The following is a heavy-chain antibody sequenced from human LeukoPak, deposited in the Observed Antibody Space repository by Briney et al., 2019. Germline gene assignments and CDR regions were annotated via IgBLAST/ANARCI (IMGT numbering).Heavy chain of an antibody. Sequence: PGGSLRLSCAASGFTFRHYGFHWVRQAPGKGLEWVAVILHDGSKTYYADSVKGRFTISRDNCKHRVDLQMNSLRAEDTAVYYCAREHITGWGQGTLPTVPS. J-gene: IGHJ4*02. CDR2: ILHDGSKT. CDR1: GFTFRHYG. D-gene: IGHD2-21*01. V-gene: IGHV3-30*03. CDR3: AREHITG.